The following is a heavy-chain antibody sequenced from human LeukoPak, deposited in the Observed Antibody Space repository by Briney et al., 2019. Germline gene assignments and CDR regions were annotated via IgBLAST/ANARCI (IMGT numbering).Heavy chain of an antibody. CDR3: ARFDYGGNVIQH. CDR1: DDSISSISYY. D-gene: IGHD4-23*01. V-gene: IGHV4-39*07. CDR2: ISYTGST. Sequence: KPSETLSLSCTVSDDSISSISYYWGWIRQPPGMGLEWIGSISYTGSTYYNPSLKSRVTISVDTSKNQFSLKLSSVTAADTALYYCARFDYGGNVIQHWGQGTLVTVSS. J-gene: IGHJ1*01.